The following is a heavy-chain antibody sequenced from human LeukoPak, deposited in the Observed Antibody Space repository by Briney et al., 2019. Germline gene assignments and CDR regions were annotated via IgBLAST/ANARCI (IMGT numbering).Heavy chain of an antibody. D-gene: IGHD6-13*01. CDR1: GGSFSGYY. CDR3: ARESSSWTNYYYYYYMDV. Sequence: TSETLSLTCAVYGGSFSGYYWSWIRQPPGKGLEWIGEINHSGNTNYNPSLKSRVTISVDTSKNQFSLKLSSVTAADTAVYYCARESSSWTNYYYYYYMDVWGKGTTVTVSS. J-gene: IGHJ6*03. CDR2: INHSGNT. V-gene: IGHV4-34*01.